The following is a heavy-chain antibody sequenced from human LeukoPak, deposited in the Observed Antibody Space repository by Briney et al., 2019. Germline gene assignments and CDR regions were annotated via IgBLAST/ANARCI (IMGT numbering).Heavy chain of an antibody. J-gene: IGHJ4*02. Sequence: GGSLRLSCAASGFTFSSYGMHWVRQAPGKGLEWVAVIWYDGSNKYYADSVKGRFTISRDNAKNSLYLQMNSLRAEDTAVYYCARDPNRGLFDYWGQGTLVTVSS. V-gene: IGHV3-33*01. CDR2: IWYDGSNK. CDR3: ARDPNRGLFDY. CDR1: GFTFSSYG.